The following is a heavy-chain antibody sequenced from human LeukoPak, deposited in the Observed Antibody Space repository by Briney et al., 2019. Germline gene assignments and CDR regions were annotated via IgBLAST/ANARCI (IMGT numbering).Heavy chain of an antibody. CDR3: AGSRSSGWLFDY. Sequence: GGSLRLSCAASGFTFSSYGMHWVRQAPGKGLEWVAVISYDGSNKYYADSVKGRFTISRDNSKNTLYLQMNSLRAEDTAVYYCAGSRSSGWLFDYWGQGTLVTVSS. J-gene: IGHJ4*02. CDR1: GFTFSSYG. V-gene: IGHV3-30*19. CDR2: ISYDGSNK. D-gene: IGHD6-19*01.